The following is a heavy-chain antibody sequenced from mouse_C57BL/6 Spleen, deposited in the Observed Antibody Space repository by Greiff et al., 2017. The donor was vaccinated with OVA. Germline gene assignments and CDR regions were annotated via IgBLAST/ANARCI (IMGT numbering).Heavy chain of an antibody. CDR3: ARQAYYYGSSQAWFAY. J-gene: IGHJ3*01. CDR2: IYPGSGST. V-gene: IGHV1-55*01. CDR1: GYTFTSYW. D-gene: IGHD1-1*01. Sequence: QVQLQQPGAEFVKPGASVKMSCKASGYTFTSYWITWVKQRPGQGLEWIGDIYPGSGSTNYNEKFKSKATLTVATSSSTAYMQPSSLTYEDSAVYYLARQAYYYGSSQAWFAYWGQGTLVTVSA.